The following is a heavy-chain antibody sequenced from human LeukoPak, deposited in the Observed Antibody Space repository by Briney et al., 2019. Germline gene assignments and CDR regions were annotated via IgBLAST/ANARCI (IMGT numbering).Heavy chain of an antibody. CDR3: ARGAQTYYDKAPVDY. CDR1: GGSFSGYY. D-gene: IGHD3-22*01. V-gene: IGHV4-34*01. CDR2: INHSGST. J-gene: IGHJ4*02. Sequence: SETLSLTCAVYGGSFSGYYWSWIRQPPGKGLEWIGEINHSGSTNYNPSLKSRVTISVDTSKSQFSLKLNSMTAADTAVYYCARGAQTYYDKAPVDYWGQGTLVTASS.